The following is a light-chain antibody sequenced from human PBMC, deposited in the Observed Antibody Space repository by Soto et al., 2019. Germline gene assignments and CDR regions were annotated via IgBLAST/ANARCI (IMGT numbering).Light chain of an antibody. Sequence: QSALTQPASVSGSPGQWITISCTGTSSDVGGYSYVSWYQQHPGKAPKLMIYEVSNRPSGVSNRFSGSKSGNTASLTISGLQAEDEADYYCSSYTSSSTRVFGGGTKLSVL. CDR1: SSDVGGYSY. J-gene: IGLJ3*02. V-gene: IGLV2-14*01. CDR3: SSYTSSSTRV. CDR2: EVS.